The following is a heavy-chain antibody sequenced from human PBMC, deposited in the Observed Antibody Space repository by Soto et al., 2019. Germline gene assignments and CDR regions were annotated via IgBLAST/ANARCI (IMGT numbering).Heavy chain of an antibody. CDR2: IYSSGST. CDR3: ARAYDSNGNHAFDI. V-gene: IGHV4-4*07. CDR1: GGSISGYF. Sequence: SETLSLTCTVSGGSISGYFWSWIRQPAGKGLDWIGRIYSSGSTNYNPSLNSRITMSVDTSKNQFSLKLSSVSAADTAVYYCARAYDSNGNHAFDIWGQGTLVTVSS. D-gene: IGHD3-22*01. J-gene: IGHJ3*02.